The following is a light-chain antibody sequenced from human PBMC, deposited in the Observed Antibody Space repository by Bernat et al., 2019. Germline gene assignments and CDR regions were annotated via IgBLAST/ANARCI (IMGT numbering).Light chain of an antibody. V-gene: IGKV3-20*01. Sequence: EIVLTQSPCTLSLSPGERATLSCRASQSVSSSYLAWYQQKPGQAPRLLIYAASSRATGIPDRFSGSGSGTDFTLTISRLEPEDFAVYYCQQYGSSSYTVGQGTKLEIK. CDR3: QQYGSSSYT. J-gene: IGKJ2*01. CDR2: AAS. CDR1: QSVSSSY.